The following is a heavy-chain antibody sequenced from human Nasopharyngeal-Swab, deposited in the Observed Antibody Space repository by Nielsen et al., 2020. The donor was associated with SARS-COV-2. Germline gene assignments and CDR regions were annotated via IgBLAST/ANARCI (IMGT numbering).Heavy chain of an antibody. CDR1: GDSVSSNSAA. D-gene: IGHD3-10*01. V-gene: IGHV6-1*01. CDR3: ARDSVDYYGSGSYLLDY. J-gene: IGHJ4*02. CDR2: TYYRSKWYN. Sequence: SQTLSLTCAISGDSVSSNSAAWNWIRQSPSRGLEWLGRTYYRSKWYNDYAASVKSRITINPDTSKNQFSLQLNSVTPEDTAVYYCARDSVDYYGSGSYLLDYWGQGTLVTVSS.